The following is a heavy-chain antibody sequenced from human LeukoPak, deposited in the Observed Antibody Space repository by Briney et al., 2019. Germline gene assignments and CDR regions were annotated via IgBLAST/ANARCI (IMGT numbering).Heavy chain of an antibody. CDR2: IIPILGIA. Sequence: ASVKVSCKASGGTFSSYTVNWVRQAPGQGLEWMGRIIPILGIAEYAQRFQGRVTIIADKSTSTDYMELSSLRSEDTAVYYCARGVYTSGCVEEGFDYWGQGTLVTVSS. D-gene: IGHD5-18*01. CDR3: ARGVYTSGCVEEGFDY. CDR1: GGTFSSYT. J-gene: IGHJ4*02. V-gene: IGHV1-69*02.